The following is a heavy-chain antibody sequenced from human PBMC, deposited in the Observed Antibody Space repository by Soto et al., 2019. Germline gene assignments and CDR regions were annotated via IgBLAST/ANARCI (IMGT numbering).Heavy chain of an antibody. J-gene: IGHJ6*02. CDR2: ISGNSGSI. D-gene: IGHD2-2*01. Sequence: EVQLVESGGGLVQPGRSRRLSCAASGFTFDDYAMHWVRQVPGKGLEWVSGISGNSGSIGYADSVKGRFTIPRDNAKNSLYLQMNSLRAEDTALYYCAKANCSSTSCLRDGMDVWGQGTTVTVSS. V-gene: IGHV3-9*01. CDR1: GFTFDDYA. CDR3: AKANCSSTSCLRDGMDV.